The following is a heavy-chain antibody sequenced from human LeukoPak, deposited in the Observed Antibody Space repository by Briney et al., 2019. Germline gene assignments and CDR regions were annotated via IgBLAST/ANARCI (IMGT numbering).Heavy chain of an antibody. Sequence: PSETLSLTCTVSGDSISNYYWSWIRQPAGKGLEWIGRIYTSGSTNYNPSLKSRVTMSVDTSKNQFSLKLSSVTAADTAVYYCARDRYYYASSGYSQLFDYWGQGTLVTVSS. V-gene: IGHV4-4*07. CDR2: IYTSGST. D-gene: IGHD3-22*01. J-gene: IGHJ4*02. CDR3: ARDRYYYASSGYSQLFDY. CDR1: GDSISNYY.